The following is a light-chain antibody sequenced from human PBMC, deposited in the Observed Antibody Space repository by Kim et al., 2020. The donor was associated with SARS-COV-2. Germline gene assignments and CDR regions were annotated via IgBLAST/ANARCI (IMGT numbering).Light chain of an antibody. V-gene: IGLV3-19*01. CDR2: EKN. CDR1: SLRNSY. J-gene: IGLJ1*01. CDR3: HSQVSSAKEYV. Sequence: SSELTQDPAVSVALGQTVKITCQGDSLRNSYASWYQQKPGQAPQLVVYEKNSRPAGISDRFSGSSSGNTASLTITGAQAEDEADYYCHSQVSSAKEYVFGPGTKVTVL.